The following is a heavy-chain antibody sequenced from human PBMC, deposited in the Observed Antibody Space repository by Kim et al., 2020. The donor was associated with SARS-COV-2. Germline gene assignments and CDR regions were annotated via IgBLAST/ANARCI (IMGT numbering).Heavy chain of an antibody. Sequence: EKYYVDSVKGRFTISRDNAKNSLYLQMNSLRAEDTAVYYCAGVVRGVLDYWGQGTLVTVSS. D-gene: IGHD3-10*01. J-gene: IGHJ4*02. CDR3: AGVVRGVLDY. CDR2: EK. V-gene: IGHV3-7*04.